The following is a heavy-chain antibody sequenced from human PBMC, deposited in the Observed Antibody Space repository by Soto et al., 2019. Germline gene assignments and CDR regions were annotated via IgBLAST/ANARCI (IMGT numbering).Heavy chain of an antibody. CDR2: IYYSGST. V-gene: IGHV4-59*08. J-gene: IGHJ4*02. CDR1: GGSISSYC. Sequence: SETLSLTCTVSGGSISSYCWSWIRQPPGKGLEWIGNIYYSGSTNYNPSLKSRVTISVDTSKNQFSLKLSSVTAADTAVYYCALMLGYGYYFDYWGQGTLVTVSS. D-gene: IGHD5-18*01. CDR3: ALMLGYGYYFDY.